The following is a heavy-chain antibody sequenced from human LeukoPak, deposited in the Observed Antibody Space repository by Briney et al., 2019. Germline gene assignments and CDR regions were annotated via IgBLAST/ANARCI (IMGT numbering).Heavy chain of an antibody. D-gene: IGHD3-22*01. J-gene: IGHJ3*02. CDR2: ISGSGGST. Sequence: PGGSLRLSCAASGFTFSSSGMSWVRQAPGKWLEWVSAISGSGGSTYYAESVKGLFTISRDNSKNTLYLQMNSMRAEDTDVYYCAKYYYDSSGYPWAFDIWGQGTMVTVSS. CDR1: GFTFSSSG. CDR3: AKYYYDSSGYPWAFDI. V-gene: IGHV3-23*01.